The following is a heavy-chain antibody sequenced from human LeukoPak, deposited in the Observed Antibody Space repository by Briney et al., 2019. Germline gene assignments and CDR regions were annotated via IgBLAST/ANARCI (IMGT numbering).Heavy chain of an antibody. CDR2: ISGSGGNT. Sequence: GGSLRLSCAASGFTFTYHAMNWVRQAPGKGLEWVSGISGSGGNTYYADSVKGRFTISRDNSENTLYLQMNSLRAEDTALYYCAKGRYSGYGYFDYWGRGTLVTVSS. D-gene: IGHD5-12*01. V-gene: IGHV3-23*01. J-gene: IGHJ4*02. CDR1: GFTFTYHA. CDR3: AKGRYSGYGYFDY.